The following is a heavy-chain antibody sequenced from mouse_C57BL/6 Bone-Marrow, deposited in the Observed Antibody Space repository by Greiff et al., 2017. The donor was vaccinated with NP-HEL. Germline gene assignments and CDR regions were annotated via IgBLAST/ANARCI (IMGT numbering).Heavy chain of an antibody. Sequence: EVMLVESGGGLVKPGGSLKLSCAASGFTFSSYAMSWVRQTPEKRLEWVATISDGGSYTYYPDNVKGRFTISRDNAKNNLYLQMSHLKSEDTAMYYCARYGYDDAMDYWGRGTSVTVSS. CDR3: ARYGYDDAMDY. CDR1: GFTFSSYA. V-gene: IGHV5-4*03. D-gene: IGHD2-2*01. CDR2: ISDGGSYT. J-gene: IGHJ4*01.